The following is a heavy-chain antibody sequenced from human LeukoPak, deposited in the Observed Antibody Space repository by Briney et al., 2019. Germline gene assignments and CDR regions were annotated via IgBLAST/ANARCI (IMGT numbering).Heavy chain of an antibody. J-gene: IGHJ6*02. D-gene: IGHD2-15*01. CDR3: ARDGYCGGGSCSKSYCYYGMDV. Sequence: SVKVSCKASGGTFSSYAISWVRQAPGQGLEWMGRIIPILGIANYAQKFQGRVTITADKSTSTAYMELSSLRSEDTAVYYCARDGYCGGGSCSKSYCYYGMDVWGQGTTVTVSS. CDR2: IIPILGIA. CDR1: GGTFSSYA. V-gene: IGHV1-69*04.